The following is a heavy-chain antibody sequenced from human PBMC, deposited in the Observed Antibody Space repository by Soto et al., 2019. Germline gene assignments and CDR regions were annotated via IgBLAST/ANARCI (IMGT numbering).Heavy chain of an antibody. CDR2: IYYSGST. CDR3: ARCITMVRGVSEYWFDP. J-gene: IGHJ5*02. V-gene: IGHV4-59*01. CDR1: GGSISSYY. Sequence: QVQLQESGPGLVKPSETLSLTCTVSGGSISSYYWSWLRQTPGKGLEWIGYIYYSGSTNYNPSLKSRLTISVDTSKHQFSLKLSSVTAADTAVYYCARCITMVRGVSEYWFDPWGRGTLVTVCS. D-gene: IGHD3-10*01.